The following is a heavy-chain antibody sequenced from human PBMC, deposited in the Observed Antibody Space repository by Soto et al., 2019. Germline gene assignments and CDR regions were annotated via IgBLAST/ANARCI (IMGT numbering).Heavy chain of an antibody. CDR3: ARAAETRYYGMDV. V-gene: IGHV1-18*03. CDR1: DYTFTSYG. J-gene: IGHJ6*02. Sequence: QVQLVQSGAEVKKPGASVKVSCKASDYTFTSYGIIWVRQAPGQGLEWMGWINTYSGNTDYARKFQGRVTMTTDTSTSTAYMEMRSLRFDDMAVYYCARAAETRYYGMDVWGQGTTVTVSS. CDR2: INTYSGNT.